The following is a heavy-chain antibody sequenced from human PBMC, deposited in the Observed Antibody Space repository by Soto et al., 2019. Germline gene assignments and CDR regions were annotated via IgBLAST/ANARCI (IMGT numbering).Heavy chain of an antibody. Sequence: QVQLQESGPGLVKPSDTLSHTCAVSGYSISSSNWWGWIRQPPGKGLEWIGYIYYSGSTYYNPSLKRRVTVSVDTSKNQYSLKLSPGTAVDTAVYYCARKNGVLDAFDIWGQGTMVTVSS. CDR2: IYYSGST. V-gene: IGHV4-28*01. D-gene: IGHD4-17*01. J-gene: IGHJ3*02. CDR3: ARKNGVLDAFDI. CDR1: GYSISSSNW.